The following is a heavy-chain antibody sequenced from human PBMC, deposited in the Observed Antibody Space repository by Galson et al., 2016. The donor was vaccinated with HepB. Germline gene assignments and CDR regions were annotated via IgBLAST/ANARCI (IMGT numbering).Heavy chain of an antibody. J-gene: IGHJ4*02. CDR2: IRKKDYGGTT. CDR1: GFSFSDHA. CDR3: AHDTSGYSYFFDY. D-gene: IGHD3-22*01. Sequence: SLRLSCATSGFSFSDHAMNWFRQAPGKGLEWVGFIRKKDYGGTTDYAASVQGRFTISRDDSRNIAYLQMDGLKTEDTGVYDCAHDTSGYSYFFDYWGQGTLVTVSS. V-gene: IGHV3-49*03.